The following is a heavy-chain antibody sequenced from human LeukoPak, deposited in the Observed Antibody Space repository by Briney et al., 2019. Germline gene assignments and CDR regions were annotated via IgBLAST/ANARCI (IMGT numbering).Heavy chain of an antibody. Sequence: SETLSLTCTVSGDSISSGSYYWSWIRQPAGKGLEWIGRIYTSGSTNYNPSLKSRVTMSVDTSKNQFSLKLSSVTAADTAVYYCARDVGHYGSGSYGWFDPWGQGTLVTVSS. CDR3: ARDVGHYGSGSYGWFDP. V-gene: IGHV4-61*02. CDR2: IYTSGST. CDR1: GDSISSGSYY. J-gene: IGHJ5*02. D-gene: IGHD3-10*01.